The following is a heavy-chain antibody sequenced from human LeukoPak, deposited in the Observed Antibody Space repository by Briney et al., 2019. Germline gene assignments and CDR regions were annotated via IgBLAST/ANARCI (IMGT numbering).Heavy chain of an antibody. CDR1: GFMFSSYS. J-gene: IGHJ4*02. Sequence: PGGSLRLSCAASGFMFSSYSMNWLRQSPGKDLEWVSSISSNSKYKYYTESVKGRFTISRDNAKNSLFLQMNSLRAEDTAVYYCARDQGNGDGYDVVDFDYWGQGSLVTVSS. CDR2: ISSNSKYK. D-gene: IGHD2-21*02. CDR3: ARDQGNGDGYDVVDFDY. V-gene: IGHV3-21*01.